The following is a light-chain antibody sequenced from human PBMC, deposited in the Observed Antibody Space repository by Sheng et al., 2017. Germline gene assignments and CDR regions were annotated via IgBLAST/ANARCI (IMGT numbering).Light chain of an antibody. CDR1: AMTLVVIS. CDR3: SSYSNTSTVLV. V-gene: IGLV2-14*03. J-gene: IGLJ3*02. CDR2: MS. Sequence: QSALTQPASVSGSPDRRSPSPALEPAMTLVVISMSPGTNNIQAKSPNSCFLMSIIGPQGFRDRFSGSKSGNTASLTISGLQAEDEADYYCSSYSNTSTVLVFGGGTKLTVL.